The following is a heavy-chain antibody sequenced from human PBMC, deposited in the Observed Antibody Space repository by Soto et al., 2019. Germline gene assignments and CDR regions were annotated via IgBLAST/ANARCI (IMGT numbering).Heavy chain of an antibody. V-gene: IGHV3-23*01. D-gene: IGHD2-8*01. CDR2: IRGSGGST. Sequence: GGSLRLSCAASGFTFSSYAMSWVRQAPGKGLEWVSAIRGSGGSTYYADSVKGRFTISRDNSKNTLYLQMNSLRAEDTAVYYSAKMPLGIWCLDYWGQGTLVTVSS. CDR1: GFTFSSYA. CDR3: AKMPLGIWCLDY. J-gene: IGHJ4*02.